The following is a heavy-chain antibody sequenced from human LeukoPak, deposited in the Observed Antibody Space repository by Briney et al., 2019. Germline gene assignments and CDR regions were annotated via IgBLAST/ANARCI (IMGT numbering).Heavy chain of an antibody. CDR2: ISGSVGST. V-gene: IGHV3-23*01. J-gene: IGHJ5*02. Sequence: PGGSLRLSCAASGFTFSSYAMSWVRQAPGKGLEWVSTISGSVGSTSYADSVKGRFTISRDNSKNTLYLQMNSLRAEDTAVYYCAKGKVSAFLNWFDPWGQGTLVTVSS. D-gene: IGHD3-3*01. CDR1: GFTFSSYA. CDR3: AKGKVSAFLNWFDP.